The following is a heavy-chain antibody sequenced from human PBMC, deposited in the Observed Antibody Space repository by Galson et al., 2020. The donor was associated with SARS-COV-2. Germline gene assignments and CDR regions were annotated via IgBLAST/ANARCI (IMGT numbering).Heavy chain of an antibody. J-gene: IGHJ5*02. V-gene: IGHV1-8*01. Sequence: ASVKVSCKASGYTFTSYDINWVRQATGQGLEWMGWMNPNSGNTGYAQKFQGRVTMTRNTSISTAYMELSSLRSEDTAVYYCARRYRIFGVVRPFDPWGQGTLVTVSS. D-gene: IGHD3-3*02. CDR3: ARRYRIFGVVRPFDP. CDR1: GYTFTSYD. CDR2: MNPNSGNT.